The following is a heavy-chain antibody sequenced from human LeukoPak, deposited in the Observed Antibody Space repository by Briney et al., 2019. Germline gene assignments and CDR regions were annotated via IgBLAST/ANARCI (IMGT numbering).Heavy chain of an antibody. CDR1: GYTFTSYG. Sequence: ASVKVSCKASGYTFTSYGITWVRQAPGQGLEWMGWISTYNGNTNYAQNLQGRVTMTTDTSTSTAYMELRSLRSDDTAVYYCARGGRLGELFSPDYWGQGTLVTVSS. J-gene: IGHJ4*02. D-gene: IGHD3-16*01. CDR2: ISTYNGNT. CDR3: ARGGRLGELFSPDY. V-gene: IGHV1-18*04.